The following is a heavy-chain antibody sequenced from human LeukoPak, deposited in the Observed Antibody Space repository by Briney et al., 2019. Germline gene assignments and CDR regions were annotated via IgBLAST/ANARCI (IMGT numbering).Heavy chain of an antibody. V-gene: IGHV4-61*02. CDR3: ARRKGGIAVAGPYYFDY. D-gene: IGHD6-19*01. CDR2: IHTSGSP. J-gene: IGHJ4*02. CDR1: DASISSGSYY. Sequence: PSQTLSLTCTVSDASISSGSYYWGWIRQPAGKGLEWIGRIHTSGSPDYSPSLKSRVTLSLDTSKDQFSLRLNSVTAADTAVYYCARRKGGIAVAGPYYFDYWGQGTLVTVSS.